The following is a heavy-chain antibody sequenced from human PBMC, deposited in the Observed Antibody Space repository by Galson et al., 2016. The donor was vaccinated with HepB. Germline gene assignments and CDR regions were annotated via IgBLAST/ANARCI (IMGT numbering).Heavy chain of an antibody. D-gene: IGHD2-2*01. CDR3: ARAAVVPGARMVFDP. J-gene: IGHJ5*02. CDR1: GASINSSNW. V-gene: IGHV4-4*03. Sequence: RETLSLTCTVSGASINSSNWWTWVRQAPGRGLEWIGEIYHTGTSNNNPFLSSRFTLSIDKSRNQFSLNLTSATAADTAVYYCARAAVVPGARMVFDPWGQGTLVTVSS. CDR2: IYHTGTS.